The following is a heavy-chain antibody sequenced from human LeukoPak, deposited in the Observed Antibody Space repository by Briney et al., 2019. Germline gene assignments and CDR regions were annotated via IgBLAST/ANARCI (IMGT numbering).Heavy chain of an antibody. J-gene: IGHJ5*02. V-gene: IGHV1-69*04. CDR2: IIPILGIT. CDR1: GGTFSSYT. Sequence: ASVKVSCKASGGTFSSYTISWVRQAPGQGLEWMGRIIPILGITNYAQKFQGRVTITADESTSTAYMELSSLRSEDTAVYYCARERKWELLGKNWFDPWGQGTLVTVSS. CDR3: ARERKWELLGKNWFDP. D-gene: IGHD1-26*01.